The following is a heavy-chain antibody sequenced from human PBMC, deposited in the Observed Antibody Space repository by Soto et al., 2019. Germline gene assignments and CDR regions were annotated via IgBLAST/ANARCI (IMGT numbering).Heavy chain of an antibody. Sequence: QVQLQESGPGLVMPSETLSLTCTVSGDSISGSPYFWGWIRQPPGKRLEWIGSIFYDGYTVYTPSLXXRVTISVDTSKNQFSLTLTSVAAADAAIYFCARLQAAVPHYWGQGILVTVSS. V-gene: IGHV4-39*01. J-gene: IGHJ4*02. CDR1: GDSISGSPYF. CDR2: IFYDGYT. D-gene: IGHD6-13*01. CDR3: ARLQAAVPHY.